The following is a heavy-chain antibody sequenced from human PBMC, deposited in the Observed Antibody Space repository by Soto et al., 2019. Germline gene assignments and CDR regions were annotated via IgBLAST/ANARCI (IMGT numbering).Heavy chain of an antibody. Sequence: QIQLVQSGPEVQQPGASVKVSCKASGYSFTSYGISWVRQAPGQGLEWVGWISAYNGNTNYAQSLQGRVTMTTDTSTNTAYMELKSLRSDDTAVYYCARVPPITGSLRGTPLMHVGGQGTTVTVSS. CDR3: ARVPPITGSLRGTPLMHV. CDR1: GYSFTSYG. J-gene: IGHJ6*02. V-gene: IGHV1-18*04. D-gene: IGHD1-20*01. CDR2: ISAYNGNT.